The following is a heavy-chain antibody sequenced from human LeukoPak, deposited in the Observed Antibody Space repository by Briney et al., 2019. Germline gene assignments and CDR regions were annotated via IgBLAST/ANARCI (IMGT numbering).Heavy chain of an antibody. D-gene: IGHD5-18*01. CDR1: GYTFTSYG. Sequence: ASVKVSCKASGYTFTSYGISWVRQAPGQGLEWMGWISAYNGNTSYAQKLQGRVTMTTDISTSTAYMELRSLRSDDTAVYYCASACWDTAMATCLRYWGQGTLVTVSS. J-gene: IGHJ4*02. CDR3: ASACWDTAMATCLRY. CDR2: ISAYNGNT. V-gene: IGHV1-18*01.